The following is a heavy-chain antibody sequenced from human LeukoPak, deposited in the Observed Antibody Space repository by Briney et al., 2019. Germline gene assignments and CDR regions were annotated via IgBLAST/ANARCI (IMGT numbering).Heavy chain of an antibody. CDR3: ARRRSSTSDAVDI. V-gene: IGHV5-51*01. Sequence: GESLKIYCKGSGYIFTHYWIGWVRQMPGKGLEWMGIINPAGSDTRYSPSFQGQVLISADKSISTAYLHWGSLKASDTAMYFCARRRSSTSDAVDIWGQGTMVTVS. CDR1: GYIFTHYW. CDR2: INPAGSDT. J-gene: IGHJ3*02.